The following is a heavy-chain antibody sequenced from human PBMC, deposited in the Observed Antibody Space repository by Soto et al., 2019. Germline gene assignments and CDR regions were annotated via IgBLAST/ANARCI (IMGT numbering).Heavy chain of an antibody. D-gene: IGHD2-21*02. Sequence: ASVKVSCKASGYTFTSYAMHWVRQAPGQRLEWMGWINAGNGNTKYSQKFQGRVTITRDTSASTAYMELSSLRSEDTAVYYCARVYLATARVFDYWGQGTLVTVSS. CDR3: ARVYLATARVFDY. V-gene: IGHV1-3*01. J-gene: IGHJ4*02. CDR2: INAGNGNT. CDR1: GYTFTSYA.